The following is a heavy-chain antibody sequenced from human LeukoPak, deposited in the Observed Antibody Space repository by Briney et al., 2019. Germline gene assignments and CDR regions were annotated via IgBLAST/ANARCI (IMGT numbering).Heavy chain of an antibody. V-gene: IGHV3-48*03. CDR1: GSTFSSYE. CDR3: ARAGSGRSPDWFDP. J-gene: IGHJ5*02. CDR2: ISSSGSTI. Sequence: GGSLRLSCAASGSTFSSYEMNWVRQAPGKGLEWVSYISSSGSTIYYADSVKGRFTISRDNAKNSLYLQMNSLRAEDTAVYYCARAGSGRSPDWFDPWGQGTLVTVSS. D-gene: IGHD1-26*01.